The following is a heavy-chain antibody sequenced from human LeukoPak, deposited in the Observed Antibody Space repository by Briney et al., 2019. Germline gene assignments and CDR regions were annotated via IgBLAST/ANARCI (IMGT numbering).Heavy chain of an antibody. D-gene: IGHD3-22*01. Sequence: SETLSLTCTVSGGSISSYYWSWIRQPPGKGLEWIGYIYYSGSTNYNPSLKSRVTISVDTSKNQFSLKLSSVTAADTAVYYCARDYYYDNSGQPVRVDYWGPGTLVTVSS. CDR1: GGSISSYY. CDR2: IYYSGST. J-gene: IGHJ4*02. V-gene: IGHV4-59*01. CDR3: ARDYYYDNSGQPVRVDY.